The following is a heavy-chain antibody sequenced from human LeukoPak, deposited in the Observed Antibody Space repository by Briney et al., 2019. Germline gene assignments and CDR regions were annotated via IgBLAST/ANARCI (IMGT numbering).Heavy chain of an antibody. D-gene: IGHD3-10*02. CDR1: GFTFSSYE. J-gene: IGHJ6*04. V-gene: IGHV3-48*03. CDR3: AELGITMIGGV. CDR2: ISSSGSTI. Sequence: GGSLRLSCAASGFTFSSYEMNWVRQAPGKGLEWVSYISSSGSTIYYADPVRGRFTISRDNAKNSLCLQMNSLRAEDTAVYYCAELGITMIGGVWGKGTTVTISS.